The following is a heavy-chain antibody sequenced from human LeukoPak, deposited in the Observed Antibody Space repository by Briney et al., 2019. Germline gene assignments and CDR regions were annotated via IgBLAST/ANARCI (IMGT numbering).Heavy chain of an antibody. CDR3: ARHPGIAVAGDAFDF. Sequence: SETLSLTCAVSGGSISSSNWWSWVRQPPGKGLEWIGEIYHSGSTNYNPSLKSRVSISVDKSKNQFSLKLSSVTAADTAVYYCARHPGIAVAGDAFDFWGPGKVVTVSS. CDR1: GGSISSSNW. V-gene: IGHV4-4*02. J-gene: IGHJ3*01. D-gene: IGHD6-19*01. CDR2: IYHSGST.